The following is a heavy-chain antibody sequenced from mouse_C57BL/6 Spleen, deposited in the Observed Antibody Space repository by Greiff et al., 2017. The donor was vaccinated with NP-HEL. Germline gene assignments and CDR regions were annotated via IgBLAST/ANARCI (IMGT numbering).Heavy chain of an antibody. Sequence: VKLMESGPGLVAPSQSLSISCTVSGFSLTSYGVSWVRQPPGKGLAWLGVIWGDGGTNYHSALISRLSISKDNSKSQVFLKLNSLQTDDTATYYCAKSPTEFYAMDDWGQGTSVTVSS. V-gene: IGHV2-3*01. J-gene: IGHJ4*01. CDR2: IWGDGGT. CDR3: AKSPTEFYAMDD. CDR1: GFSLTSYG. D-gene: IGHD4-1*02.